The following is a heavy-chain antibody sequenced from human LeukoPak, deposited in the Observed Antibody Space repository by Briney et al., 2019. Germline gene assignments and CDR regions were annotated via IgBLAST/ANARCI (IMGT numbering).Heavy chain of an antibody. J-gene: IGHJ4*02. V-gene: IGHV4-4*02. CDR3: ARRNTYYYDSSGTHFDY. CDR1: GGSISSSNW. D-gene: IGHD3-22*01. CDR2: IYHSGST. Sequence: SETLSLTCTVSGGSISSSNWWSWVRQPPGKGLEWIGEIYHSGSTNYNPSLKSRVTISVDKSKNQFSLKLSSVTAADTAVYYCARRNTYYYDSSGTHFDYWGQGTLVTVSS.